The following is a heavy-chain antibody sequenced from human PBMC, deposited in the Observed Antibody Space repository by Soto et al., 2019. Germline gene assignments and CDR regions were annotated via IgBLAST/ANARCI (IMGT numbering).Heavy chain of an antibody. V-gene: IGHV3-30*18. Sequence: FLRLSCAASGFTFSSYGMHWVRQAPGKGLEWVAVISYDGSNKYYADSVNGRFTISIDNSKNTLYLQMNSLRAEDTAVYYCAKPLLSHGQWLVHVLDYWGQGTLVTVSS. CDR2: ISYDGSNK. CDR3: AKPLLSHGQWLVHVLDY. D-gene: IGHD6-19*01. CDR1: GFTFSSYG. J-gene: IGHJ4*02.